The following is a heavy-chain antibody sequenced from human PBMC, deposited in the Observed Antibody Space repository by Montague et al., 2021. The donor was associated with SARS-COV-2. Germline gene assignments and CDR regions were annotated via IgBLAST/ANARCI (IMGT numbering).Heavy chain of an antibody. J-gene: IGHJ4*02. Sequence: SETLSLTCTVSGVSVTDYYWSWIRQPPGKGLEWVGDVYYNKGTNFNPSLKSRVAISMDTSKTQFSLRLNAVTAADTAIYYCARPTHYDGLTDRLDVWGQGTVVTVSS. CDR2: VYYNKGT. D-gene: IGHD3-9*01. CDR1: GVSVTDYY. V-gene: IGHV4-59*08. CDR3: ARPTHYDGLTDRLDV.